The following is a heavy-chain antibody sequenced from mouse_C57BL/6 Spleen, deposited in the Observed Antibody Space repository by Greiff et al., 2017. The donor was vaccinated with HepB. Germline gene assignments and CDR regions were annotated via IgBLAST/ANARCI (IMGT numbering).Heavy chain of an antibody. D-gene: IGHD2-3*01. J-gene: IGHJ3*01. V-gene: IGHV1-64*01. CDR2: IHPNSGST. CDR1: GYTFTSYW. Sequence: QVQLQQSGAELVKPGASVKLSCKASGYTFTSYWMHWVKQRPGQGLEWIGMIHPNSGSTNYNEKFKSKATLTVDKSSSTAYMQLSSLTSEDSAVYYWVKDGYYGAWFAYWGQGTLVTVSA. CDR3: VKDGYYGAWFAY.